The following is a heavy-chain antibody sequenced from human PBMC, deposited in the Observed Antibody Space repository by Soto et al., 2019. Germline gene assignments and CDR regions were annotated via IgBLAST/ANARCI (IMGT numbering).Heavy chain of an antibody. J-gene: IGHJ4*02. V-gene: IGHV3-74*01. CDR3: ARGEMATIWPLAY. CDR1: GFTFRAYW. D-gene: IGHD5-12*01. Sequence: EVQLVESGGGLVQPGGSLRLSCAASGFTFRAYWMHWVRQAPGEGLVCVSRINSDGTTTNYADSVKGRFTISRDNAENTLYLQMNSLRAEDTAVYYCARGEMATIWPLAYWGQGALVTVSS. CDR2: INSDGTTT.